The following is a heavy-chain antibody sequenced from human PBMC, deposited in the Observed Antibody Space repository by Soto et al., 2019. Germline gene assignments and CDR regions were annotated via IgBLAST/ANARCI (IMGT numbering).Heavy chain of an antibody. CDR1: GFSVRSQS. CDR3: ARVLGEWELLHLDY. D-gene: IGHD1-26*01. Sequence: EVQLVESGGGLVQPGGSLRLSCAASGFSVRSQSMSWVRQAPGKGLEWVSSMSGTGRYIYYADSVKGRFTISRDYAENSLYLQMNSLSAEDTAVYYCARVLGEWELLHLDYWGQGTLVTVSS. V-gene: IGHV3-21*01. CDR2: MSGTGRYI. J-gene: IGHJ4*02.